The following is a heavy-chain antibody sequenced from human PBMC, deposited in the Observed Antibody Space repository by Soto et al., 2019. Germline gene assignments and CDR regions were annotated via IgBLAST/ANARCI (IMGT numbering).Heavy chain of an antibody. V-gene: IGHV6-1*01. D-gene: IGHD6-13*01. J-gene: IGHJ4*02. CDR2: TYYRSKWHN. CDR1: GDSVSSNSAA. Sequence: SQTLSLTCAISGDSVSSNSAAWNWIRQSPSRGLEWLGRTYYRSKWHNDYAVSVKSRITINPDTSKNQFSLQVNSVTPEDTAVYYCARGGAASGRGYFDYWGQGTLVTVSS. CDR3: ARGGAASGRGYFDY.